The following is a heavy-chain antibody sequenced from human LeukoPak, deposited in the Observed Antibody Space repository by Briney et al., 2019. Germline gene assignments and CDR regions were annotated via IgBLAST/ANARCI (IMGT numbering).Heavy chain of an antibody. CDR2: IYYSGST. J-gene: IGHJ3*02. V-gene: IGHV4-59*01. CDR1: GGSISSYY. CDR3: ARATARPPSDAFDI. Sequence: PSETLSLTCTVSGGSISSYYWSWIRQPPGKGLEWIGYIYYSGSTNYNPSLKSRVTISVDTSKNQFSLKLSSVTAADTAVYYCARATARPPSDAFDIWGQGAMVTVSS. D-gene: IGHD6-6*01.